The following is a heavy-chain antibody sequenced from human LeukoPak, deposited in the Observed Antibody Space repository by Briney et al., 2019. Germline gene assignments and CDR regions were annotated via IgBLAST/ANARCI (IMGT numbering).Heavy chain of an antibody. J-gene: IGHJ4*02. CDR2: ISSSSSYT. CDR3: ARFHSSGYPYFDY. CDR1: GFTFSDYY. Sequence: GGSLRLSCAASGFTFSDYYMSWIRQAPGKGLEWVSYISSSSSYTNYADSVKGRFTISSDNAKNSLYLQMNSLRAEDTAVYYCARFHSSGYPYFDYWGQGTLVTVSS. V-gene: IGHV3-11*06. D-gene: IGHD3-22*01.